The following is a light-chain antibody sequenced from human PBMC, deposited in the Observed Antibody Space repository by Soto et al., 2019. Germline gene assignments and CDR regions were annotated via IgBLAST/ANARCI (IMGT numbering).Light chain of an antibody. CDR2: AAS. CDR1: QGIRND. Sequence: DLQMTQFPSSLSASVGDRVPITCRASQGIRNDLGWYQQNPGKAPKRLIYAASSLQSGVPSRFSVSVSGTEFTLAISSLQPEDSATFYCLQHSTYPLTFGQGTKVEIK. CDR3: LQHSTYPLT. V-gene: IGKV1-17*01. J-gene: IGKJ1*01.